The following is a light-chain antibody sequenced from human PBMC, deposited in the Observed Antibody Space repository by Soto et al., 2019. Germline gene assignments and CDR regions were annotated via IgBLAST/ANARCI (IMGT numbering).Light chain of an antibody. V-gene: IGLV2-14*01. J-gene: IGLJ2*01. CDR1: SSDVGGYNY. CDR3: SSSTSSSTYVV. CDR2: DVS. Sequence: QSVLTQPASVSGSPGQSITISCTGTSSDVGGYNYVSWYQQHPGKAPKLMIYDVSNRPSGVSNRFSGSKSGNTASLPLSGLQAEDEADYYSSSSTSSSTYVVFGGGTKVTVL.